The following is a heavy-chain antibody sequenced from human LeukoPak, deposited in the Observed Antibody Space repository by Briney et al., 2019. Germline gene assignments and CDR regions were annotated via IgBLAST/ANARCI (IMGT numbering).Heavy chain of an antibody. Sequence: GGSLRLSCAASGFTFDDYGMSWVRQPPGKGLVWVSGINWNGGSTGYADSVKGRFTISRDNAKNSLYLQMNSLRAEDTALYYCARDFGRRAYYYYYMDVWGKGTTVTVSS. CDR3: ARDFGRRAYYYYYMDV. CDR2: INWNGGST. CDR1: GFTFDDYG. V-gene: IGHV3-20*04. J-gene: IGHJ6*03. D-gene: IGHD2-15*01.